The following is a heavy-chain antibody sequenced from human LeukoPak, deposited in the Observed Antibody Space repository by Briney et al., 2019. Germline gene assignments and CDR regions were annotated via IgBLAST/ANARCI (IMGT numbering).Heavy chain of an antibody. J-gene: IGHJ4*02. V-gene: IGHV3-33*01. CDR2: IWYDGSNK. Sequence: GGSLRLSCAASGFIFSSYGMHWVRQAPGKGLEWVAVIWYDGSNKYYADSVKGRFTISRDNSKNTLYLQMNSLRAEDTAVYYCAREGNRYCSGGSCYYPFDYWGQGTLVTVSS. CDR3: AREGNRYCSGGSCYYPFDY. CDR1: GFIFSSYG. D-gene: IGHD2-15*01.